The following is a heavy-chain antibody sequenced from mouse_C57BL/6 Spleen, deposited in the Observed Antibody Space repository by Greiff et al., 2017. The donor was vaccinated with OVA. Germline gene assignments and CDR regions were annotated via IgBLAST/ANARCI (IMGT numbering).Heavy chain of an antibody. CDR1: GVSLTSHG. V-gene: IGHV2-6-1*01. J-gene: IGHJ4*01. CDR2: IWSDGSK. D-gene: IGHD2-4*01. CDR3: ARHGGLYAMDY. Sequence: QVQLKQSGPGLVAPSQSLAITCTVSGVSLTSHGVHWVRQPPGKGLEWLVVIWSDGSKTYNSALKSRLSISKDNSKSQVFLKMNSLQTDDTAMYYCARHGGLYAMDYWGQGTSVTVSS.